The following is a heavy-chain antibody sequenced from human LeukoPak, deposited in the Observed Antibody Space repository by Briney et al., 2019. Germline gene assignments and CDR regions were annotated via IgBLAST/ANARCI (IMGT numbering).Heavy chain of an antibody. Sequence: SETLSLTCTVSGDSISSGDYYWSWIRQPAGKGLEWIGRISSSGSTNYNPSLKSRVTISVDTSKNQFSLKLSSVTAADTAVYYCARSNFDFFDYWGQGTLVTVSS. CDR3: ARSNFDFFDY. V-gene: IGHV4-61*02. J-gene: IGHJ4*02. D-gene: IGHD3-3*01. CDR2: ISSSGST. CDR1: GDSISSGDYY.